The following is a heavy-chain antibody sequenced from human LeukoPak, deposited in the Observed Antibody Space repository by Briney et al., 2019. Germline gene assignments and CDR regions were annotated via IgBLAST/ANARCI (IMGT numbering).Heavy chain of an antibody. J-gene: IGHJ5*02. V-gene: IGHV4-4*07. CDR2: IYTSGST. D-gene: IGHD6-13*01. Sequence: SETLSLTCTVSGGSISSYYWSWIRQPAGKGLEWIGRIYTSGSTNYNPSLKSRVTMSVDTSKNQSSLKLSSVTAADTAVYYCARGGSSWYGDWFDPWGQGTLVTVSS. CDR3: ARGGSSWYGDWFDP. CDR1: GGSISSYY.